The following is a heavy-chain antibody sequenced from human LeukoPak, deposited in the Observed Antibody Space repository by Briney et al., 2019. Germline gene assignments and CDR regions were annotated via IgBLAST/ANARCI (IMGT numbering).Heavy chain of an antibody. Sequence: GGSLRLSCAASGFTFSSYAMHWVRQAPGKGLDWVAVISNDGSKKYYADSVKGRFTISRDNSKNTLSLQVSSLRTEDTAVYYCAKDRYSYAFEYSDSWGQGTLVTVSS. D-gene: IGHD5-18*01. CDR2: ISNDGSKK. CDR1: GFTFSSYA. V-gene: IGHV3-30*18. J-gene: IGHJ4*02. CDR3: AKDRYSYAFEYSDS.